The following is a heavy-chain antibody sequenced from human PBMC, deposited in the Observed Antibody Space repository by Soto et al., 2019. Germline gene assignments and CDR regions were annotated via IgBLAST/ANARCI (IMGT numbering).Heavy chain of an antibody. CDR1: GFRFSAYG. Sequence: QVQLVESGGGVVQPGRSLTLSCAASGFRFSAYGMHWVRQAPGEGLEWLAVIVKAGSQKHYADSVKGRFTVSRDNSKNTLYLEMNSRRAEDTAVYYCARDDAYAENGLPYWGQGTLVSVSS. J-gene: IGHJ4*02. D-gene: IGHD4-17*01. CDR3: ARDDAYAENGLPY. CDR2: IVKAGSQK. V-gene: IGHV3-33*05.